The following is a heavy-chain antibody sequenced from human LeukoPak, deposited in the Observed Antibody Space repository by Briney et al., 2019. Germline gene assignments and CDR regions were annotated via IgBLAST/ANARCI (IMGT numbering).Heavy chain of an antibody. Sequence: PSETLSLTCTVSGGSVNSSSSYWNWIRQPPGKGLEWIGYIYYSGSTNYNPSLKSRFTISLDTSKNQFSLKLSSVIAADTAMYYCARVSNYYDRHFDYWGRGTLVTVSS. CDR2: IYYSGST. V-gene: IGHV4-61*01. J-gene: IGHJ4*02. CDR3: ARVSNYYDRHFDY. D-gene: IGHD3-22*01. CDR1: GGSVNSSSSY.